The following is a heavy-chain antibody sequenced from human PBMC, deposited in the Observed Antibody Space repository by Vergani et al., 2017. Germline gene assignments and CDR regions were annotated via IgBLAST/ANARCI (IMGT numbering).Heavy chain of an antibody. CDR1: GFTVSSNY. CDR2: IYSGGST. CDR3: ARDVVGDYSLDY. Sequence: VQLVESGGGLVKPGGSLRLSCAASGFTVSSNYMSWVRQAPGKGLEWVSVIYSGGSTYYADSVKGRFTISRDNSKNTLYLQMNSLRAEDTAVYYCARDVVGDYSLDYWGQGTLVTVSS. D-gene: IGHD4-17*01. J-gene: IGHJ4*02. V-gene: IGHV3-66*02.